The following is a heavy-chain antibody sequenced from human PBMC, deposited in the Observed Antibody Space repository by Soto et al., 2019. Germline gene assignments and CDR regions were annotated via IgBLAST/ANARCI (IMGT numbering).Heavy chain of an antibody. CDR1: GGSISSYH. V-gene: IGHV4-4*07. CDR3: ARESGDNWDYEAY. CDR2: IYTSGNT. Sequence: PSETLSLTCTVSGGSISSYHWSWIRQSAGKGLEWIGRIYTSGNTHYNPSLKSRVTVSIDTSKNQFFLTVNPVTAADSAVYYCARESGDNWDYEAYWGQGTPVTVSS. D-gene: IGHD1-7*01. J-gene: IGHJ4*02.